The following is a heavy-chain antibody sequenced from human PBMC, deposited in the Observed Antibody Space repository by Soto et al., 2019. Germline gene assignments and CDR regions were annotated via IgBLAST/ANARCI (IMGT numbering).Heavy chain of an antibody. CDR3: TTEFYDYVWGSYRVI. Sequence: GGSLRLSCAASGFTFSNAWMNWVRQAPGKGLEWVGRIKSKTDGGRTDYAAPVKGRFTISRDDSKNTLYLQMNSLKTEDTAVYYCTTEFYDYVWGSYRVIWGQGTMVTVSS. V-gene: IGHV3-15*07. CDR2: IKSKTDGGRT. J-gene: IGHJ3*02. D-gene: IGHD3-16*02. CDR1: GFTFSNAW.